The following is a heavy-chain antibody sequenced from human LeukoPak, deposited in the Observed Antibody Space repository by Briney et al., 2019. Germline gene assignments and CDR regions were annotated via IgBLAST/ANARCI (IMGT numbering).Heavy chain of an antibody. D-gene: IGHD3-22*01. CDR2: IYYIGST. CDR3: ARGTMMVGP. CDR1: GGSISSGSYY. V-gene: IGHV4-39*07. Sequence: SETLSLTCTVSGGSISSGSYYWGWIRQPPGKGLEWIGTIYYIGSTYYNSSLKSRATISVDTSKNQFSLKLSSVTAADTAVYYCARGTMMVGPWGQGTLVTVSS. J-gene: IGHJ5*02.